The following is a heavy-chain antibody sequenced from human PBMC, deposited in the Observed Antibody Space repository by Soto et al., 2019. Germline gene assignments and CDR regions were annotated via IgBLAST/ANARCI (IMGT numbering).Heavy chain of an antibody. J-gene: IGHJ6*02. D-gene: IGHD3-10*01. CDR2: IYSGGST. CDR1: GFIFSNFV. Sequence: GGSLRLSCAASGFIFSNFVMSWVRQAPGKGLEWVSVIYSGGSTYYADSVKGRFTISRHNSKNTLYLQMNSLRAEDTAVYYCARDVTMVRGVIITGGYGMDVWGQGTTVTVSS. CDR3: ARDVTMVRGVIITGGYGMDV. V-gene: IGHV3-53*04.